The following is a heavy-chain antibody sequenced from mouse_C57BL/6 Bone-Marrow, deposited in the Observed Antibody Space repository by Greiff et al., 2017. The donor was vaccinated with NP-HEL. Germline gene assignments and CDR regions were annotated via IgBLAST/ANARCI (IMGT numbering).Heavy chain of an antibody. CDR3: ADYSKDY. Sequence: VQLQHSGPELVKPGASVKISCKASGYAFSSSWMNWVKQRPGKGLEWIGRIYPGDGDTNYNGKFKGKATLTADKSSSTAYMQLSSLTSEDSAVYFCADYSKDYWGQGTTLTVSS. J-gene: IGHJ2*01. CDR2: IYPGDGDT. CDR1: GYAFSSSW. D-gene: IGHD1-1*01. V-gene: IGHV1-82*01.